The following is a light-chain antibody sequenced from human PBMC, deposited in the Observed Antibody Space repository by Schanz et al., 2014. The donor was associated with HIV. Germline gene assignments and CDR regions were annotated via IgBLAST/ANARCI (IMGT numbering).Light chain of an antibody. CDR3: QYFGNSGGT. CDR2: GAS. CDR1: QVVSSNY. V-gene: IGKV3-20*01. J-gene: IGKJ4*01. Sequence: EIVLTQSPGTLSLSPGERATLRCRATQVVSSNYLAWYQQKPGLAPRLLIYGASSRATGIPDRFSGSGFGTDFTLTINRVEPEDFAVYYCQYFGNSGGTFGGGTKVEIK.